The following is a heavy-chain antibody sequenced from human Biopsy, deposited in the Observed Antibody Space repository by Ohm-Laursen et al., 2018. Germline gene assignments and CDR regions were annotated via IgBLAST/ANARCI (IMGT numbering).Heavy chain of an antibody. Sequence: ASVTPSCKASGYSFTSYYMHWVRQAPGQGLGWMGMINTSGSTTSYPQIFQGRVTMTRDTSKSTVYMELSSLRSADTAVYYCARNAGWYGDVCYFDYWGQGTLVTVSS. CDR2: INTSGSTT. CDR1: GYSFTSYY. CDR3: ARNAGWYGDVCYFDY. J-gene: IGHJ4*02. D-gene: IGHD6-19*01. V-gene: IGHV1-46*01.